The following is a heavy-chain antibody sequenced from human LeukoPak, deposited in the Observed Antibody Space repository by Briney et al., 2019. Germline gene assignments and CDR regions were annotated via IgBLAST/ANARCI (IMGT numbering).Heavy chain of an antibody. V-gene: IGHV4-34*01. CDR2: INHSGST. D-gene: IGHD3-16*01. CDR3: ARGLGYYFDY. Sequence: SEAPSLTCAVYGGSFSGYYWSWIRQPPGKGLEWIGEINHSGSTNYNPSLKNRVTISVDTSKNQFSLKLSSVTAADTAVYYCARGLGYYFDYWGQGTLVTVSS. J-gene: IGHJ4*02. CDR1: GGSFSGYY.